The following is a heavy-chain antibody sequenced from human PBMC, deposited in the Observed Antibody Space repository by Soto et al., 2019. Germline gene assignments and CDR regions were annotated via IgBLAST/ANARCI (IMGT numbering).Heavy chain of an antibody. CDR1: SYPINSGYY. J-gene: IGHJ4*02. CDR2: VYHTGST. D-gene: IGHD3-22*01. Sequence: SETLSLTCAVSSYPINSGYYWGWIRQPPGKGLEWIGCVYHTGSTYPNPSLKSRVTMSVDTSQNRFSLKLSSVTAADTAVYYCVRGDYLSHSSYAYYFDNWGQGTLVTVSS. CDR3: VRGDYLSHSSYAYYFDN. V-gene: IGHV4-38-2*01.